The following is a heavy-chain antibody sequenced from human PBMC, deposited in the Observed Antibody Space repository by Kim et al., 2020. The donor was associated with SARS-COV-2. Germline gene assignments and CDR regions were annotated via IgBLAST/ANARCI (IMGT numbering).Heavy chain of an antibody. J-gene: IGHJ4*02. CDR3: TSIFEY. D-gene: IGHD3-3*02. V-gene: IGHV3-74*01. Sequence: DGRTRYYADAVKGRVTTSRDNANNMVYLQMNSLRVDDTAIYYCTSIFEYWGQGALVTVSS. CDR2: DGRTR.